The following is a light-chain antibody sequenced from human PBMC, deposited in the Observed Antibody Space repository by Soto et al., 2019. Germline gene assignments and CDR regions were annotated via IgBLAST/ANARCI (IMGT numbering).Light chain of an antibody. J-gene: IGLJ3*02. CDR3: CSYAGRYNFWV. Sequence: QSVLTQPRSVSGSPGQSVTISCTGTNSDIGGYNYVSWYQQHPGKAPKVMIYDVSRRPSGVPDRFSGSKSGNTASLTISGRQAEDEADYYCCSYAGRYNFWVFGGGTKVTVL. CDR2: DVS. V-gene: IGLV2-11*01. CDR1: NSDIGGYNY.